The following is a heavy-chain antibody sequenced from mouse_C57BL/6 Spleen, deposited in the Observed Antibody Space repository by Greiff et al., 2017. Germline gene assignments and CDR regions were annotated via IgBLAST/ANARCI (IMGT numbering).Heavy chain of an antibody. CDR2: ISYDGSN. J-gene: IGHJ1*03. Sequence: ESGPGLVKPSQSLSLTCSVTGYSITSGYYWNWIRQFPGNKLEWMGYISYDGSNNYNPSLNNRIPITLDTSKNQFFLKLNSVTTEDTATYYCARDDSYWYFDVWGTGTTVTVSS. CDR3: ARDDSYWYFDV. V-gene: IGHV3-6*01. D-gene: IGHD2-12*01. CDR1: GYSITSGYY.